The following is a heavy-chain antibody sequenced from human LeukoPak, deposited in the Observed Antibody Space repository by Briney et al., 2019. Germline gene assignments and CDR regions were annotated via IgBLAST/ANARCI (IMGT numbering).Heavy chain of an antibody. Sequence: QSGGSLRLSCAASGFTFSTYEMNWVRQAPGKGLEWVSYISSSDSTIYYTDSVKGRFTISRDNAKNSLYLQMNSLRAEDTALYYCAKGYCSSTSCPQTGFDPWGQGTLVTVSS. V-gene: IGHV3-48*03. CDR3: AKGYCSSTSCPQTGFDP. CDR1: GFTFSTYE. D-gene: IGHD2-2*01. CDR2: ISSSDSTI. J-gene: IGHJ5*02.